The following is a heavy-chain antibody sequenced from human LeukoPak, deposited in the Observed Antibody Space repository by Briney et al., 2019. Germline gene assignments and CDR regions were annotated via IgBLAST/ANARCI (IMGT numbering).Heavy chain of an antibody. CDR1: GFTFSSHG. Sequence: GGSLRLSCAGAGFTFSSHGMNWVRQAPGRALEWVSSITSSGTYIFYADSVKGRFTISRDNAKNSLYLQMNSLGPEDTAVYYCARDPYSGNYGNYYYYYMDVWGKGTTVTISS. D-gene: IGHD1-26*01. CDR2: ITSSGTYI. V-gene: IGHV3-21*01. CDR3: ARDPYSGNYGNYYYYYMDV. J-gene: IGHJ6*03.